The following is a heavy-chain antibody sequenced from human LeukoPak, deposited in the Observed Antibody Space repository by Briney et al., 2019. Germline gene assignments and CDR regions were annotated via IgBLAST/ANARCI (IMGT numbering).Heavy chain of an antibody. D-gene: IGHD6-19*01. Sequence: SETLSLTCAVSGDSISSHKWWSWVRQSPGKGLECIGEIYHAGSTNYNPSLKSRVTISVDTSKSQFSLKLSSVTATDTAVYYCARETWAAGTRWFDPWGQGTLVTVSS. J-gene: IGHJ5*02. V-gene: IGHV4-4*02. CDR2: IYHAGST. CDR3: ARETWAAGTRWFDP. CDR1: GDSISSHKW.